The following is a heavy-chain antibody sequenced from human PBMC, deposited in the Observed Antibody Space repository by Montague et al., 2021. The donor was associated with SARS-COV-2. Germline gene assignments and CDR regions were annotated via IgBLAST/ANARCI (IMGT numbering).Heavy chain of an antibody. D-gene: IGHD3-22*01. J-gene: IGHJ4*02. CDR1: GFTFSSYD. V-gene: IGHV3-33*08. CDR3: AGDGSGYYDSSGYFDV. Sequence: SLRLSCAASGFTFSSYDMNWVRQAPGKGLEWVAVIYCGGSNNYSAAAVKGRTTISRDNTNNPLYLQMNSMGAEDTAVYYWAGDGSGYYDSSGYFDVWGQGTLVTVSS. CDR2: IYCGGSNN.